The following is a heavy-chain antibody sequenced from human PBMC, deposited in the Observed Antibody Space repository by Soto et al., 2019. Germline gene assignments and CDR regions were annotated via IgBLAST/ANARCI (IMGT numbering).Heavy chain of an antibody. V-gene: IGHV4-39*01. D-gene: IGHD1-20*01. CDR3: TRRYNWNDNYFDT. CDR1: GDSITASYSN. Sequence: KASETLSLTCTVSGDSITASYSNWTWIRQPPGKGLEWMGSSYYSGTTYFNPSLKRRATISVDTSKNQFSLRLTSVTAADTAIYYCTRRYNWNDNYFDTWGPGALVTVSS. CDR2: SYYSGTT. J-gene: IGHJ5*02.